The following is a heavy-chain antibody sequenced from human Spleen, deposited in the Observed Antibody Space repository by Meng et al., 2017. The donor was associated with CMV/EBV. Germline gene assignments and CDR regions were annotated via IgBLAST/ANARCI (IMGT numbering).Heavy chain of an antibody. J-gene: IGHJ5*02. CDR3: ARDPSSSWTGWFDP. Sequence: QAQLQEPGPGLVKPSETLSLTCTVSGGSISSYYWSWIRQPAGKGLEWIGRIYTSGSTNYNPSLKSRVTMSVDTSKNQFSLKLSSVTAADTAVYYCARDPSSSWTGWFDPWGQGTLVTVSS. CDR1: GGSISSYY. V-gene: IGHV4-4*07. CDR2: IYTSGST. D-gene: IGHD6-13*01.